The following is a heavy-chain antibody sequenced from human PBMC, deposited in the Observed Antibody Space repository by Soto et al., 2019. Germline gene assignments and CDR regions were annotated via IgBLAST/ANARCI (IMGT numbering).Heavy chain of an antibody. CDR3: ASGGAPMVRGVRGYMDV. CDR2: ISSSGKT. V-gene: IGHV4-59*08. Sequence: SETLSLTCTVSHDSISNDYWSWIRPLPGNGLEWIGYISSSGKTNYNPSLKRRVTISVDTAKSQFSLKLSSWTAADTAVYHSASGGAPMVRGVRGYMDVWGKGTTVTVSS. CDR1: HDSISNDY. J-gene: IGHJ6*03. D-gene: IGHD3-10*01.